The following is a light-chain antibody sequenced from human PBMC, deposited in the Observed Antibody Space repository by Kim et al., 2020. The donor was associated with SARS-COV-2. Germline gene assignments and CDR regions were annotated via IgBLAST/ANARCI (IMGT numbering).Light chain of an antibody. Sequence: QSALTQPPSVSGSPGQSVTISCTGTSSDVGSYNRVSWYRQPPGTAPKLMIYEVSNRPSGVPDRFSGSKFGNSASMTISGLQAEDEADYYCNSYTSSRTYVLGTGTKLTVL. CDR3: NSYTSSRTYV. CDR1: SSDVGSYNR. CDR2: EVS. J-gene: IGLJ1*01. V-gene: IGLV2-18*02.